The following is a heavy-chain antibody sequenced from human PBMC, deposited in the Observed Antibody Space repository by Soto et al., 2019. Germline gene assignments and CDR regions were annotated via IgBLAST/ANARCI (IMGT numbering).Heavy chain of an antibody. CDR1: GYKFTTYW. D-gene: IGHD4-17*01. V-gene: IGHV5-51*01. Sequence: GESLKISCKGSGYKFTTYWIGWVRQMPGKGLEWMAIIYPDDSDSRYSPSFQGQVTISADKSISTAYLQWSSLKASDTAIYYCVATYGDYLDYWGQGTLVTVS. CDR2: IYPDDSDS. J-gene: IGHJ4*02. CDR3: VATYGDYLDY.